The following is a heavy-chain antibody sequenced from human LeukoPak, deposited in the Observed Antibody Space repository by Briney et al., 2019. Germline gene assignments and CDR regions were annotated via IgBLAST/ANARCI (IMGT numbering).Heavy chain of an antibody. CDR1: GYAFAAYY. V-gene: IGHV7-4-1*02. D-gene: IGHD3-3*01. Sequence: ASVKVSCKASGYAFAAYYVHWVRQAPGQGLEWMGWINTNTGNPTYAQGFTGRFVFSLDTSVSTAYLQISSLKAEDTAVYYCARAPQYYDFWSGYYGNFDYWGQGTLVTVSS. CDR3: ARAPQYYDFWSGYYGNFDY. CDR2: INTNTGNP. J-gene: IGHJ4*02.